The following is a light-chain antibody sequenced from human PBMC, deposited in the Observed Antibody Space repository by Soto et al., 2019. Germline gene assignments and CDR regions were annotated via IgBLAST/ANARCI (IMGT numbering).Light chain of an antibody. Sequence: EIVMTQSPATLSVSPGERATLSCRASQGIGSTLAWYQQKPGQTPKLLIYDASTRATGVPARLSGGGSGTELTLTINSLQSEDFVVYYCQRYNRWPLSFGGGTKVDI. CDR2: DAS. CDR3: QRYNRWPLS. J-gene: IGKJ4*01. CDR1: QGIGST. V-gene: IGKV3-15*01.